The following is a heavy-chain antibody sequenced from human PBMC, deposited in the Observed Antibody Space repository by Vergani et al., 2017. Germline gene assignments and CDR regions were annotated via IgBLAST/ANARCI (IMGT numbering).Heavy chain of an antibody. D-gene: IGHD1-26*01. CDR3: ARYGRASGSYFGGYYFDY. V-gene: IGHV5-51*01. CDR2: IYPGDSDT. Sequence: EVQLVQSGAEVTKPGESLKLSCKGSGYSFTSYWIGWVRQMPGKGLEWMGLIYPGDSDTRYSPSFQGQVTISADKSIRTAYLQWSSLKASDTAMYYCARYGRASGSYFGGYYFDYWGQGTLVTVSS. CDR1: GYSFTSYW. J-gene: IGHJ4*02.